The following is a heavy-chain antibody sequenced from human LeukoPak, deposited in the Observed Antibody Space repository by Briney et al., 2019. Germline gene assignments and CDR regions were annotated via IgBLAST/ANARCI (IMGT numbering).Heavy chain of an antibody. V-gene: IGHV1-46*01. J-gene: IGHJ6*03. Sequence: ASVTVSCKASGYTFTMYYIHWVRQAPGQGLEWMGMINPSDGATTYAQRFQGRVTMTRDMSTTTVYMDLRSLRSEDTAVYYCARGRDVVVPAAIYYYMDVWGKGTTVTVSS. CDR3: ARGRDVVVPAAIYYYMDV. CDR2: INPSDGAT. CDR1: GYTFTMYY. D-gene: IGHD2-2*01.